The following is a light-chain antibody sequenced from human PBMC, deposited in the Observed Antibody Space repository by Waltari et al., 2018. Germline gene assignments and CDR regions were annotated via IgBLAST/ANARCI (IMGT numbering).Light chain of an antibody. CDR1: QSRNRA. V-gene: IGKV3-20*01. Sequence: EIVLTQSPDTLSLSPGERATLSCRARQSRNRALAGYQQKPGQAPRLLIYGVSTRATGIPDRLSGRGSGADFSLTITRLEPEDFAVYYCQHYLRLPVAFGQGTKVDIK. J-gene: IGKJ1*01. CDR3: QHYLRLPVA. CDR2: GVS.